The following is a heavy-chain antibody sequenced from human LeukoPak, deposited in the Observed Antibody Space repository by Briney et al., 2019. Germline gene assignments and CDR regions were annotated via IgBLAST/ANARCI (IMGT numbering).Heavy chain of an antibody. CDR2: ISPSGGST. CDR1: GFTFSSYA. V-gene: IGHV3-23*01. Sequence: PGGSLRLSCAASGFTFSSYAMSWVRQAPGEGLEWVSTISPSGGSTFYADSVKGRFTISRDNSKNTLYLQMNSLRAEDTAVYYCARTTYYDFWSGYYFPYMDVWGKGTTVTVSS. CDR3: ARTTYYDFWSGYYFPYMDV. D-gene: IGHD3-3*01. J-gene: IGHJ6*03.